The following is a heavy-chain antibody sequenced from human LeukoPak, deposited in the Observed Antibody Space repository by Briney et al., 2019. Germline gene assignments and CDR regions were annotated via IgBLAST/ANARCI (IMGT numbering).Heavy chain of an antibody. D-gene: IGHD3-22*01. V-gene: IGHV3-30*02. J-gene: IGHJ4*02. CDR3: ARGFFDSSGYSDY. Sequence: GGSLRLSCAASGFTFSSYGMHWVRQAPGKGLEWVTFIRSDGSNKYYADSVKGRFTISRDIAKNSLYLQLNSLRAEDTAVYYCARGFFDSSGYSDYWGQGTLVTVSS. CDR1: GFTFSSYG. CDR2: IRSDGSNK.